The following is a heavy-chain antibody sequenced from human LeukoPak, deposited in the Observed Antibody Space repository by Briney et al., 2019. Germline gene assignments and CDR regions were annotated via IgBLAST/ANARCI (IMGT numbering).Heavy chain of an antibody. CDR1: GYTFTNYC. CDR3: ARGGSSWESDY. CDR2: INPSGGST. V-gene: IGHV1-46*01. J-gene: IGHJ4*02. Sequence: ASVTVSFKASGYTFTNYCMHWLRQRPGQGLEWMGMINPSGGSTSYAQKFQGRVTMTRDTSTSTVYMELRSLRSEDTAVYSCARGGSSWESDYWGQGTLVTVSS. D-gene: IGHD6-13*01.